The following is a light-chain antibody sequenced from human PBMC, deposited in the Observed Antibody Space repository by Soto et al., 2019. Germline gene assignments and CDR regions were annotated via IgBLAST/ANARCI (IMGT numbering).Light chain of an antibody. CDR3: SSYRSGSTKI. J-gene: IGLJ1*01. CDR1: SSDIGGYKY. CDR2: EVN. V-gene: IGLV2-14*01. Sequence: QSALTQPASVSGSPGQSITISCTGTSSDIGGYKYVSWYQQYPGKAPKPMIYEVNYRPSGVSNRFSGSKSGNTASLTISGLQAEDEADYYCSSYRSGSTKIFGSGTKVTVL.